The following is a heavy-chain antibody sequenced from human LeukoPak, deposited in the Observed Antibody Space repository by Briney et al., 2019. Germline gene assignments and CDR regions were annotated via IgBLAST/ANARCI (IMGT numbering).Heavy chain of an antibody. CDR1: GGSISSYY. V-gene: IGHV4-59*12. D-gene: IGHD3-16*01. J-gene: IGHJ4*02. CDR2: IYYSGST. Sequence: SETLSLTCTVSGGSISSYYWNWIRQPPGKGLEWIGYIYYSGSTNYNPSLKSRVTMSVDTSKNQFSLKLSSVTAADTAVYYCARDGFTAFDYWGQGTLVTVSS. CDR3: ARDGFTAFDY.